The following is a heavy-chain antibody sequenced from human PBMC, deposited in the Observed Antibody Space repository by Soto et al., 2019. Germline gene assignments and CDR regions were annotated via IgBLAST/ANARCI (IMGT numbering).Heavy chain of an antibody. CDR1: GFTFSSYS. Sequence: GSLRLSCAASGFTFSSYSMNWVRKAPGKGLEWVSYISSSSSTIYYADSVKGRFTISRDNAKNSLYLQMNSLRAEDTAVYYCARDQDIVVVPAAMGDAFDIWGQGTMVTVSS. D-gene: IGHD2-2*01. J-gene: IGHJ3*02. CDR2: ISSSSSTI. V-gene: IGHV3-48*01. CDR3: ARDQDIVVVPAAMGDAFDI.